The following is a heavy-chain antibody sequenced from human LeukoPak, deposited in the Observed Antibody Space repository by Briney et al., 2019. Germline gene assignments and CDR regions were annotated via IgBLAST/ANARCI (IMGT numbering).Heavy chain of an antibody. CDR1: GFTFSSYA. J-gene: IGHJ3*02. CDR3: AKDYYYDSSGYYSDAFDI. D-gene: IGHD3-22*01. V-gene: IGHV3-23*01. Sequence: GGSLRLPCAASGFTFSSYAMSWVRQAPGKGLEWVSAISGSGGSTYYADSVKGRFTISRDNSKNTLYLQMNSLRAEDTAVYYCAKDYYYDSSGYYSDAFDIWGQGTMVTVSS. CDR2: ISGSGGST.